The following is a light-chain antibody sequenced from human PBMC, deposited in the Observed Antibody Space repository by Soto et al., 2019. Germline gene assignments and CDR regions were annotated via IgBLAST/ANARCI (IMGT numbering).Light chain of an antibody. Sequence: EIVMTQSPATLSVSPGERATLSCRASQSVSSSLAWYQQKPGQAPRLLIFRASTRATGIPAWFSGSGSGTEFTLTISSLQSEDFAVYYCQQYSNWPPFTFGPGTKVDIK. CDR1: QSVSSS. J-gene: IGKJ3*01. V-gene: IGKV3-15*01. CDR2: RAS. CDR3: QQYSNWPPFT.